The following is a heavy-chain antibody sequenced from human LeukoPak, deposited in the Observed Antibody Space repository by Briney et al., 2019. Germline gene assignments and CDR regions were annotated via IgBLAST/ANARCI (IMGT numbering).Heavy chain of an antibody. CDR2: INHSGST. CDR1: GFTFSSYA. D-gene: IGHD6-13*01. V-gene: IGHV4-34*01. CDR3: ARGIAAADLDY. J-gene: IGHJ4*02. Sequence: PGGSLRLSCAASGFTFSSYAMSWVRQAPGKGLEWIGEINHSGSTNYNPSLKSRVTISVDTSKNQFSLKLSSVTAADTAVYYCARGIAAADLDYWGQGTLVTVSS.